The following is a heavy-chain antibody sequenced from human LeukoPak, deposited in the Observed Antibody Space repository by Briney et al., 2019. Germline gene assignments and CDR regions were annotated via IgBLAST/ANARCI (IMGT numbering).Heavy chain of an antibody. V-gene: IGHV3-21*06. D-gene: IGHD3-10*01. CDR3: ALLWFGELDYFYYMDV. J-gene: IGHJ6*03. CDR2: ISWNSGSI. CDR1: GFTFSSYS. Sequence: GGSLRLSCAASGFTFSSYSMNWVRQAPGKGLEWVSGISWNSGSIGYADSVKGRFTISRDNAKNLLYLQMNSLRAEDTAAYYCALLWFGELDYFYYMDVWGKGTTVTVSS.